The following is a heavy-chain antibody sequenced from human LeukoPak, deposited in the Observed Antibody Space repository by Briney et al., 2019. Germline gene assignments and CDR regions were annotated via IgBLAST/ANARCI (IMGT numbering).Heavy chain of an antibody. CDR1: GGSFSGYY. CDR3: ARGPSYYDFWSGYCIDY. Sequence: SETLSLTCAVYGGSFSGYYWSWIRQPPGKGLEWIGGINHSGSTNYNPSLKSRVTISVDTSKNQFSLKLSSVTAADTAVYYCARGPSYYDFWSGYCIDYWGQGTLVTVSS. D-gene: IGHD3-3*01. J-gene: IGHJ4*02. CDR2: INHSGST. V-gene: IGHV4-34*01.